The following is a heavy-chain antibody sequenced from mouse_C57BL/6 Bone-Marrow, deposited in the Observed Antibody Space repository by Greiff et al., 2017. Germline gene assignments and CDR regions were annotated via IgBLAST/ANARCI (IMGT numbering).Heavy chain of an antibody. Sequence: VQLQQSGAELVKPGASVKLSCTASGYTFTSYWMHWVKQRPGRGLEWIGRIDPNSGGTKYNEKFKSKATLTVDKPSSTAYLQLSSLTSEESAVYYCAHGNYFYWYFAVWGTGTTLTVSS. V-gene: IGHV1-72*01. J-gene: IGHJ1*03. CDR2: IDPNSGGT. CDR1: GYTFTSYW. CDR3: AHGNYFYWYFAV. D-gene: IGHD2-1*01.